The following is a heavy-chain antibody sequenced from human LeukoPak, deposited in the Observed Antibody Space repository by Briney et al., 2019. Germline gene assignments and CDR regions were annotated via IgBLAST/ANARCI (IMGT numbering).Heavy chain of an antibody. CDR3: ARVRGSYYVDY. CDR1: GGSISSYY. D-gene: IGHD1-26*01. J-gene: IGHJ4*02. V-gene: IGHV4-59*01. Sequence: SETLSLTCTVSGGSISSYYWSWIRQPPGKGLEWIGYIYYSGSTNYNPSPKSRVTISVDTSKNQFSPKLSSVTAADTAVYHCARVRGSYYVDYWGQGTLVTVSS. CDR2: IYYSGST.